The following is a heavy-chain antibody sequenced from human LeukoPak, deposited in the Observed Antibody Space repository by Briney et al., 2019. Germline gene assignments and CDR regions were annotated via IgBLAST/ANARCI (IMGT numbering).Heavy chain of an antibody. J-gene: IGHJ5*02. CDR2: INPNSGGT. CDR3: VLVVITTAWFDP. V-gene: IGHV1-2*02. Sequence: GASVKVSCKASGYTFTGYYMHWGRQAPGQGLEWMGWINPNSGGTNYAQKFQGRVTMTRDTSISTAYMELSRLRSDDTAVYYCVLVVITTAWFDPWGQGTLVTVSS. D-gene: IGHD3-22*01. CDR1: GYTFTGYY.